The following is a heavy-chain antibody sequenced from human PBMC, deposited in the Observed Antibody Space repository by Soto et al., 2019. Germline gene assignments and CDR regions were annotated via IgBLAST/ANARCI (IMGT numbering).Heavy chain of an antibody. CDR1: GYTFTGYY. D-gene: IGHD3-22*01. CDR3: ARRGSGYYYFDY. CDR2: INPNSGGT. J-gene: IGHJ4*02. Sequence: GASVKVSCKASGYTFTGYYIHWVRPAPGQGLEWMGWINPNSGGTNYAQKFQGRVTMTRDTPISTAYMELSRLRSDDTAVYYCARRGSGYYYFDYWGQGTLVTVSS. V-gene: IGHV1-2*02.